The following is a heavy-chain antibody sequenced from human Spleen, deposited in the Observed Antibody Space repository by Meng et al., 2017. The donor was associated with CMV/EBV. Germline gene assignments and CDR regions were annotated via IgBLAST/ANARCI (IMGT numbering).Heavy chain of an antibody. J-gene: IGHJ6*02. CDR2: INSEGSST. CDR1: GFTFSTYA. V-gene: IGHV3-74*01. Sequence: GESLKISCAASGFTFSTYAMTWVRQAPGKGLVWVSRINSEGSSTSYADSMKGRFTISRDNAKNTVYLQMNSLRAEDTAVYYCARGNYYGMDVWGQGTTVTVSS. CDR3: ARGNYYGMDV.